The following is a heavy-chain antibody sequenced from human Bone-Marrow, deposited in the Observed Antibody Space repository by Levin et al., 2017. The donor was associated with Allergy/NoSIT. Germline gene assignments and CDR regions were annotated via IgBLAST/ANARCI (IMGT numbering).Heavy chain of an antibody. D-gene: IGHD4-17*01. J-gene: IGHJ4*02. Sequence: PGESLKISCTASGFTFYTHAMNWVRQAPGKGLEWVSGIGGSGGSPFYADSVKGRFTISRDDSTNTVYLEMNTLRVEDTAIYYCAKDYGDYELFVSDSWGQGTLVTVSS. V-gene: IGHV3-23*01. CDR3: AKDYGDYELFVSDS. CDR2: IGGSGGSP. CDR1: GFTFYTHA.